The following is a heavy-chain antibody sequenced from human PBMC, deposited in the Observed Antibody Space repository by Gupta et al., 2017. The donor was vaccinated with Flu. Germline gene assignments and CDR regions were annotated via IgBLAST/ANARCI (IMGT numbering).Heavy chain of an antibody. D-gene: IGHD3-10*01. V-gene: IGHV3-7*04. CDR2: IKEDGSET. CDR1: GFTFSNYW. Sequence: EVQLVESGGGLVQPGGSLRLSCAASGFTFSNYWMSWARQAPGKGPEWMANIKEDGSETYYVDSVKGRFTISRDNAKNSLYLQMNSLRAEDTAVYYCVKDLVWFADKPRRDYWDQGTLFTVSS. CDR3: VKDLVWFADKPRRDY. J-gene: IGHJ4*02.